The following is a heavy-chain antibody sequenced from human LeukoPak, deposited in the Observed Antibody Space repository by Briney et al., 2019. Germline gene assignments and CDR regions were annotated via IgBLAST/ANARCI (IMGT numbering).Heavy chain of an antibody. J-gene: IGHJ5*02. CDR1: GYTFTSYY. CDR3: ARGGIVGATRFDP. V-gene: IGHV1-2*02. D-gene: IGHD1-26*01. Sequence: GASVKVSCKASGYTFTSYYMHWVRQAPGQGLEWMGWINPNSGGTNYAQKFQGRVTMTRDTSISTAYMELSRLRSDDTAVYYCARGGIVGATRFDPWGQGTLVTVSS. CDR2: INPNSGGT.